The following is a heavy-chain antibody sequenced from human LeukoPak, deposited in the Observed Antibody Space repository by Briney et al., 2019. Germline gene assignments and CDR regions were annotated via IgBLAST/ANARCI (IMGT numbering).Heavy chain of an antibody. D-gene: IGHD6-13*01. CDR2: IKEDGGEK. CDR3: ARDRGIAAAGTVGEFDY. Sequence: GGSLRLSCAASGFTFSSYWMSWVRQAPGKGLEWVANIKEDGGEKHYVDSVKGRFTISRDNAKNSLYLQMNSLRAEDTAVYYCARDRGIAAAGTVGEFDYWGQGTLVTVSS. J-gene: IGHJ4*02. V-gene: IGHV3-7*01. CDR1: GFTFSSYW.